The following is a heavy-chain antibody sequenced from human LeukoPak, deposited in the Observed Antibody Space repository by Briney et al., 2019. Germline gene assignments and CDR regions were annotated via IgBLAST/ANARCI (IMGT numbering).Heavy chain of an antibody. J-gene: IGHJ4*02. CDR2: IKNKTDGGST. D-gene: IGHD3-22*01. V-gene: IGHV3-15*01. CDR3: TTEYYYDSSGLFDY. CDR1: GFTFSNGW. Sequence: GGSLRLSCAVSGFTFSNGWMSWVRQAPGKGLEWVGRIKNKTDGGSTDYAAPVKGRFTISRDDSKNTLYLQMNSLKTDDTAVYYCTTEYYYDSSGLFDYWGQGTLVTVSS.